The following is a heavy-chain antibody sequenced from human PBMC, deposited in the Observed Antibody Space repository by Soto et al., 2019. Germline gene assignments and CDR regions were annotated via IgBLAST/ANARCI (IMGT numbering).Heavy chain of an antibody. V-gene: IGHV3-43*01. Sequence: GGSLRLSCAASGFTFDDYTMHWVRQAPGKGLEWVSLISWDGGSTYYADSVKGRFTISRDNSKNSLYLQMNSLRTEDTALYYCAKELVEGWEGYYDFWSGGYGMDVWGQGTTVTVSS. CDR2: ISWDGGST. D-gene: IGHD3-3*01. CDR3: AKELVEGWEGYYDFWSGGYGMDV. J-gene: IGHJ6*02. CDR1: GFTFDDYT.